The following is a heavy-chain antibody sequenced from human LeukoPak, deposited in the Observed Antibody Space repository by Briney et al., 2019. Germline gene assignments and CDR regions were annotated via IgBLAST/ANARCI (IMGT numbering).Heavy chain of an antibody. J-gene: IGHJ6*03. CDR2: TYYRSRWYY. CDR1: GYTFKCDSAP. Sequence: SQTLSLTCAISGYTFKCDSAPWNWIRQSPSRGLEWQGRTYYRSRWYYDYAISVKSRTTINPDTSKNQLTMQLSSVTPDDTAVCICVRGPRLYNYYYMDVWGKGTTVTVSS. V-gene: IGHV6-1*01. CDR3: VRGPRLYNYYYMDV.